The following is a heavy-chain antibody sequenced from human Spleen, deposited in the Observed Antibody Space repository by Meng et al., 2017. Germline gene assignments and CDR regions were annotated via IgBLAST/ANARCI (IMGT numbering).Heavy chain of an antibody. D-gene: IGHD5/OR15-5a*01. CDR2: IYSSGST. V-gene: IGHV4-4*07. Sequence: VQLQESGPGLVKPSATLSLPCSVSGGSISLSYWSWIRQPAGEGLEWIGRIYSSGSTNYNPSLKSRLTMSVDTSKNQFSMSLSSVTAADTAVYYCARSVNWFDPWGQGTLVTVSS. CDR1: GGSISLSY. J-gene: IGHJ5*02. CDR3: ARSVNWFDP.